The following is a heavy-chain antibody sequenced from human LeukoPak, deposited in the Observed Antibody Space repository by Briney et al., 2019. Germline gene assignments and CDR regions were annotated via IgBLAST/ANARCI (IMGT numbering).Heavy chain of an antibody. J-gene: IGHJ4*02. D-gene: IGHD3-22*01. CDR1: GFTFSSYA. CDR2: IFGSGGSP. Sequence: RTGGSLRLSCAASGFTFSSYAMSWVRQAPGKGLEWVAGIFGSGGSPHYADSVRGRFTISRDNSKNTLYLQMNSLRAEDTAVYYCAKASRSSGYYSDYWGQGTLVTVSS. V-gene: IGHV3-23*01. CDR3: AKASRSSGYYSDY.